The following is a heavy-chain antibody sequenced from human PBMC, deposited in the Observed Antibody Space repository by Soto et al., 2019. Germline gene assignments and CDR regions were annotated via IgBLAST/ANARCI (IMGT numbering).Heavy chain of an antibody. CDR1: GGTFSSYA. J-gene: IGHJ4*02. V-gene: IGHV1-69*13. CDR2: IIPIFGTA. D-gene: IGHD5-12*01. CDR3: ARNVEMANPSFDY. Sequence: SVKVSCKASGGTFSSYAISWVRQAPGQGLEWMGGIIPIFGTANYAQKFQGRVTITADESTSTAYMELSSLRSEDTAVYYCARNVEMANPSFDYWGQGALVTVSS.